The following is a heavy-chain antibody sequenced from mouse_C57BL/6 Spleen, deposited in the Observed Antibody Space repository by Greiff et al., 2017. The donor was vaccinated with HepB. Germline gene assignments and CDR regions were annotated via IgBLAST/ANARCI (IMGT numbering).Heavy chain of an antibody. J-gene: IGHJ4*01. V-gene: IGHV5-4*01. CDR2: ISDGGSYT. CDR1: GFTFSSYA. CDR3: ARGGGRRAYYYAMDY. D-gene: IGHD3-1*01. Sequence: EVQWVESGGGLVKPGGSLKLSCAASGFTFSSYAMSWVRQTPEKRLEWVATISDGGSYTYYPDNVKGRFTISRDNAKNNLYLQMSHLKSEDTAMYYCARGGGRRAYYYAMDYWGQGTSVTVSS.